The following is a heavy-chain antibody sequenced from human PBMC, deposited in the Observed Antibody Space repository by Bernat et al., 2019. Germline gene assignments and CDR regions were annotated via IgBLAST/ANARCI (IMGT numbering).Heavy chain of an antibody. D-gene: IGHD5-18*01. V-gene: IGHV3-23*01. J-gene: IGHJ4*02. CDR1: GFTFSDYA. CDR2: ISGSDGST. Sequence: EVQLLESGGGLVQPGGSLRLSCEASGFTFSDYAMSWVRQAPGKGLEWVSAISGSDGSTYYADSVKGRFTISRDNSKNTLYLQMNSLRAEDTAVYYCTRTPVGGYSKDYWGQGTLVTVSS. CDR3: TRTPVGGYSKDY.